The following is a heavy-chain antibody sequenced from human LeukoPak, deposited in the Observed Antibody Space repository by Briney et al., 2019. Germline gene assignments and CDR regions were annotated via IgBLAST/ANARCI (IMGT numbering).Heavy chain of an antibody. CDR3: ARRPSGLIAAAGIYYFDY. CDR1: GGSISSNTYY. V-gene: IGHV4-39*01. CDR2: IFHSGST. J-gene: IGHJ4*02. D-gene: IGHD6-13*01. Sequence: SETLSLTCTVSGGSISSNTYYWGWIRQPQGKGLEWIGNIFHSGSTYYNPSLKSRVTISVDTSKNQLSLRLSSVTAADAAIYYCARRPSGLIAAAGIYYFDYWGQGTLVTVSS.